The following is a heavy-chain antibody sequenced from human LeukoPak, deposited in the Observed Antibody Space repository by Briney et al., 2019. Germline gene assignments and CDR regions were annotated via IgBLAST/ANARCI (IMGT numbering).Heavy chain of an antibody. CDR3: ARDTATALTRFKFDY. CDR1: GGSFSGYY. J-gene: IGHJ4*02. D-gene: IGHD3-10*02. V-gene: IGHV4-34*01. CDR2: INHSGST. Sequence: SEILSLTCAAYGGSFSGYYWSWIRQPPGKGLEWIGEINHSGSTNYNPSLKSRVTISVDTSKNQFSLKLSSVTAADTAVYYCARDTATALTRFKFDYWGQGTLVTVSS.